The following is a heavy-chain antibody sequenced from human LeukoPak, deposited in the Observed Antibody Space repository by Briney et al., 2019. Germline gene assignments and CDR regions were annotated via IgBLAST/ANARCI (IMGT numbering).Heavy chain of an antibody. J-gene: IGHJ4*02. D-gene: IGHD6-19*01. CDR3: ARQYSSAWSHFDY. CDR1: GYSFTSYW. CDR2: IYPSDSDT. V-gene: IGHV5-51*01. Sequence: GESLKISCKGSGYSFTSYWIGWVRQMPGKGLEWMGIIYPSDSDTRYSPSFQGQVTISADKSISTAYLQWSSLKASDTAIYYCARQYSSAWSHFDYWGQGTLVTVSS.